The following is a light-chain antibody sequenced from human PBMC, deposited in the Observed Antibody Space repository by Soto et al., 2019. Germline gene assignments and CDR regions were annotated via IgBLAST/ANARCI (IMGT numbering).Light chain of an antibody. CDR1: SGDIGDYKY. Sequence: QSALTQPASVSGSPGQSITISCTGSSGDIGDYKYVSWYKQHPGKAPKLMIYDVSNRPSGVSNRFSASKSGNTASLTISGVQAEDEAAYYCSSYTSTNVVIFGGGTQLTVL. CDR3: SSYTSTNVVI. CDR2: DVS. J-gene: IGLJ2*01. V-gene: IGLV2-14*01.